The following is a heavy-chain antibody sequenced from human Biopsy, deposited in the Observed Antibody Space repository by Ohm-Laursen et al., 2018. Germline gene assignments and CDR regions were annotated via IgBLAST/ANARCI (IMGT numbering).Heavy chain of an antibody. CDR2: MIPSSGKT. Sequence: ASVKVSCKASGYSFSTYDVNWVRQARGQGLEWMGWMIPSSGKTGYAQRFQGRVTLTMNTSISTAYMELRSLRSEDTAVYFCARGYSRRVSIFEASIYWFDTWGQGTLVTVSS. V-gene: IGHV1-8*01. CDR3: ARGYSRRVSIFEASIYWFDT. J-gene: IGHJ5*02. CDR1: GYSFSTYD. D-gene: IGHD6-6*01.